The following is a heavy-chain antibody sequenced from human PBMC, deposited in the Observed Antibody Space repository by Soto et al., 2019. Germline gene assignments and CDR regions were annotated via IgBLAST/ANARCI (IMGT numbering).Heavy chain of an antibody. CDR1: DVILSNFW. Sequence: ELQLVESGGNLVQPGGSLRLSCAASDVILSNFWMHWVRQVPGKGLAWVSRISRYGSDPTYADSVKGRFTISWDIAKNTLYLQMSSLRAEDTAKNYCGKGGRFHMDVWGKGTTVTVSS. D-gene: IGHD3-16*01. CDR2: ISRYGSDP. CDR3: GKGGRFHMDV. J-gene: IGHJ6*03. V-gene: IGHV3-74*01.